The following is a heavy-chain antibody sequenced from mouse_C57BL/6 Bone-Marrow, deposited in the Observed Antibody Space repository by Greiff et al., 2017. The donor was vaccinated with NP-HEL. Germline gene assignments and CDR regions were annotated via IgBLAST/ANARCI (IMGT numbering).Heavy chain of an antibody. V-gene: IGHV5-4*01. CDR3: ARDAHYSNRDV. CDR2: ISDGGSYT. CDR1: GFTFSSYA. Sequence: EVKVVESGGGLVKPGGSLKLSCAASGFTFSSYAMSWVRQTPEKRLEWVATISDGGSYTYYPDNVKGRFTISRDNAKNNLYLQMSHLKSEDTAMYYCARDAHYSNRDVWGTGTTVTVSS. D-gene: IGHD2-5*01. J-gene: IGHJ1*03.